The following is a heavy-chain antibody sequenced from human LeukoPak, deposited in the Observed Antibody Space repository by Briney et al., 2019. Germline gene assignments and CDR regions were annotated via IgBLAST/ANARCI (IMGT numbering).Heavy chain of an antibody. Sequence: GGSLRLSCAASGFTFDDYAMHWVRQAPGKGLEWVSGTSWNSGSIGYADSVKGRFTISRDNAKNSLYLQMNSLRAEDTALYYCAKDIGYSYGMDVWGQGTTVTVSS. V-gene: IGHV3-9*01. CDR2: TSWNSGSI. CDR1: GFTFDDYA. CDR3: AKDIGYSYGMDV. D-gene: IGHD5-18*01. J-gene: IGHJ6*02.